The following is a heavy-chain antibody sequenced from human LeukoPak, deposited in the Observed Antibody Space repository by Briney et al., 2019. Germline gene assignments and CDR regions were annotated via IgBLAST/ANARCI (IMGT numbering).Heavy chain of an antibody. CDR3: ARAIDDYGALPDY. V-gene: IGHV3-20*04. Sequence: PGGSLRLSCAASGFTFDDYGMTWVRQAPGKGLEWVCGIPRNGGAAGYAGSVKGRFTVSRDNVKKSLYLQMNSLRAEDTAVYYCARAIDDYGALPDYWGQGTLVTVSS. CDR1: GFTFDDYG. CDR2: IPRNGGAA. D-gene: IGHD4-17*01. J-gene: IGHJ4*02.